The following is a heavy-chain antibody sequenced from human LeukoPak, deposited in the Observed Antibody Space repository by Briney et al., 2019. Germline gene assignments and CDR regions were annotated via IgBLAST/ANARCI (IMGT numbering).Heavy chain of an antibody. J-gene: IGHJ4*02. CDR3: ARDASTRSFDY. CDR1: GFTFSSYS. CDR2: ISSSSSYI. Sequence: GGSLRLSCAASGFTFSSYSMNWVRQAPGKGLEWVSSISSSSSYIYYADSVKGRFTITRDNAKNSLYLQMNSLRAEDTAVYYCARDASTRSFDYWGQGTLVTVSS. V-gene: IGHV3-21*01.